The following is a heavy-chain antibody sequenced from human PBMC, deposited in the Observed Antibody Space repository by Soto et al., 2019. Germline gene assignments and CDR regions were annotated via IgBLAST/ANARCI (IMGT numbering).Heavy chain of an antibody. D-gene: IGHD6-19*01. CDR3: ARHSGWRFDY. CDR2: ICHTGST. J-gene: IGHJ4*02. CDR1: GGSISSANY. V-gene: IGHV4-4*02. Sequence: QVQLQESGPGLVKPSGTLSLTCAVSGGSISSANYWSWLRQPPGKGLEWIGEICHTGSTNYNPSLKSRVTLSVDKSKNQFSLKLTSVTAADTAVYYCARHSGWRFDYWGQGTLVTVSS.